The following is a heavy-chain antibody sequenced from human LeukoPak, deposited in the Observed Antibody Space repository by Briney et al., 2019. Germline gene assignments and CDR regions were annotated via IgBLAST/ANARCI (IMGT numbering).Heavy chain of an antibody. D-gene: IGHD5-24*01. CDR3: ARHQLSEMATNPFDF. CDR1: GGSISSGGYY. CDR2: IYYSGST. Sequence: PSQTLSLTCAVSGGSISSGGYYWSWIRQPPGKGLEWIGYIYYSGSTNYNPSLKSRVTISVDTSKNQFSLKLSSVTAADTAVYYCARHQLSEMATNPFDFWGQGTLVTVSS. J-gene: IGHJ4*02. V-gene: IGHV4-61*08.